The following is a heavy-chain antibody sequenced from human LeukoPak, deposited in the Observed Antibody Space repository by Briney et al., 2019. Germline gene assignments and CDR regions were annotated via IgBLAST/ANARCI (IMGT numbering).Heavy chain of an antibody. CDR3: ARAGFIAEPGMDV. CDR2: ISSSSSYI. Sequence: GGSLRLSCAASGFTFSSYSMNWVRQAPGKGLEWVSSISSSSSYIYYADSVKGRFTISRDNAKNSLYLQMNSLRAEDTAVYYCARAGFIAEPGMDVWGQGTTVTVSS. CDR1: GFTFSSYS. V-gene: IGHV3-21*01. J-gene: IGHJ6*02. D-gene: IGHD6-13*01.